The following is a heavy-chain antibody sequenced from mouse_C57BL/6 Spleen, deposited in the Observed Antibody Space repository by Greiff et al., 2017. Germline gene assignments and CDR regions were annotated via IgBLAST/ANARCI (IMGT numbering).Heavy chain of an antibody. D-gene: IGHD1-1*01. CDR2: IYPRSGNT. V-gene: IGHV1-81*01. CDR1: GYTFTSYG. Sequence: QVQLQQSGAELARPGASVKLSCKASGYTFTSYGISWVKQRTGQGLEWIGEIYPRSGNTYYNEKFKGKATLTADKSSSTAYMELRSLTSEDSAVYFCARDTTVVAPVDYWGQGTTLTVSS. CDR3: ARDTTVVAPVDY. J-gene: IGHJ2*01.